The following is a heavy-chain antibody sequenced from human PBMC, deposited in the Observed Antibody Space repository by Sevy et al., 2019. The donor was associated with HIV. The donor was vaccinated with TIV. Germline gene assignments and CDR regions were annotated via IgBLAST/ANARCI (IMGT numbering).Heavy chain of an antibody. Sequence: GGSLRLSCAASGFSVSSNYMSWVRQAPGKGLEWVSVIHSGGSSYNEDSVKGRFTISRDNSKNTVYLQMNNLRAEDTAAYYCASEQWLVRVPYYYYGMDVWGQGTTVTVSS. D-gene: IGHD6-19*01. V-gene: IGHV3-53*01. CDR2: IHSGGSS. CDR1: GFSVSSNY. CDR3: ASEQWLVRVPYYYYGMDV. J-gene: IGHJ6*02.